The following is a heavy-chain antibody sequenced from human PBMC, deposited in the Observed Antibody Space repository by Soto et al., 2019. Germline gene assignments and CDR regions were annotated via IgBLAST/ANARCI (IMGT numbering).Heavy chain of an antibody. J-gene: IGHJ5*02. Sequence: QVQLQESGPGLVKPSQTLSLTCTVSGGSISSGGYYWSWIRQHPGKGLEWIGYIYYSGSTYYNPSPKSRITIPVDTSKNQFSLKLSSVTAADTAVYYCARNYGWSNPKWWFDPWGQGTLVTVSS. CDR3: ARNYGWSNPKWWFDP. V-gene: IGHV4-31*03. D-gene: IGHD6-19*01. CDR2: IYYSGST. CDR1: GGSISSGGYY.